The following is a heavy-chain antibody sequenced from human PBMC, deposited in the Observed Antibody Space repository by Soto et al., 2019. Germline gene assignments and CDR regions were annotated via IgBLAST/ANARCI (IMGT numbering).Heavy chain of an antibody. CDR2: ISSSGSTI. Sequence: GSLRLSCAASGFTFSDYYMSWIRQAPGKGLEWVSYISSSGSTIYYADSVKGRFTISRDNAKNSLYLQMNSLRAEDTAVYYCARDCSSTSCYDYWGQGTLVTVSS. V-gene: IGHV3-11*01. CDR3: ARDCSSTSCYDY. D-gene: IGHD2-2*01. CDR1: GFTFSDYY. J-gene: IGHJ4*02.